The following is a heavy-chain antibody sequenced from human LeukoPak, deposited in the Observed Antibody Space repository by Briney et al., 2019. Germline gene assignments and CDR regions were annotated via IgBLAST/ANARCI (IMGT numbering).Heavy chain of an antibody. Sequence: GGSLRLSCAASGFTFSSYAMTWVRQAPGKGLEWVSSISDNAYTTYYADSVRGRFIISRDNSKNTLYLQMIGLRPEDTAVYSCAKYFYDSSGYYDAAPLDSWGQGTLVTVFS. V-gene: IGHV3-23*01. CDR3: AKYFYDSSGYYDAAPLDS. CDR1: GFTFSSYA. D-gene: IGHD3-22*01. CDR2: ISDNAYTT. J-gene: IGHJ4*02.